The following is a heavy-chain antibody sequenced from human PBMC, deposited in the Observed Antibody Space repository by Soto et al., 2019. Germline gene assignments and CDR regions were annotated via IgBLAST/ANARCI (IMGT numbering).Heavy chain of an antibody. CDR2: ISYDGSNK. CDR1: GFTFSSYG. V-gene: IGHV3-30*18. Sequence: QVQLVESGGGVVQHGRSLRRSCAASGFTFSSYGMHWVRQAPGKGLEWVAVISYDGSNKYYADSVTGRFTISRDNSKNTLYKQMNNLRAEDTAVYYCAKDGRDGMDVWGQGTTVTFSS. J-gene: IGHJ6*02. CDR3: AKDGRDGMDV. D-gene: IGHD1-1*01.